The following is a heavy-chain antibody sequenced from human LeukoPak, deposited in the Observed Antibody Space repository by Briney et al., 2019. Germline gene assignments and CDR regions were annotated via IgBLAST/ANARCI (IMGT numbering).Heavy chain of an antibody. V-gene: IGHV3-30-3*01. Sequence: GGSLRLSCAASGFTFSSYAMHWVRQAPGKGLEWVAVISYDGSNKYYADSVKGRFTISRDNSKNTLYLQMNSLRAEDTAVYYCARVIWGGSYSFDYWGQGTLVTVSS. J-gene: IGHJ4*02. D-gene: IGHD1-26*01. CDR3: ARVIWGGSYSFDY. CDR1: GFTFSSYA. CDR2: ISYDGSNK.